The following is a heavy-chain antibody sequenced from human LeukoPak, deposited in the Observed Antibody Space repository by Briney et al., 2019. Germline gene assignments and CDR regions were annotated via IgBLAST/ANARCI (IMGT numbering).Heavy chain of an antibody. V-gene: IGHV1-18*01. Sequence: RASVKVSCKASGYTFTSYGISWVRQAPGQGLEWMGWISAYNGNTNYAQKLQGRVTMTTDTSTSTAYMELRSLRSDDTAVYYCASGYCSGGSCHQFDYWGQGTLVTVSS. D-gene: IGHD2-15*01. CDR2: ISAYNGNT. J-gene: IGHJ4*02. CDR3: ASGYCSGGSCHQFDY. CDR1: GYTFTSYG.